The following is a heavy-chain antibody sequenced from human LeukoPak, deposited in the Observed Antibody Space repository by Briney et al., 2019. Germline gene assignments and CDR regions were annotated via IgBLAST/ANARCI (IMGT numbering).Heavy chain of an antibody. CDR3: ARDDNWGFDY. CDR2: ISDSGSST. D-gene: IGHD7-27*01. Sequence: PGGSLRLSCAASGFTFSDYAMSWVRQAPGKGLEWVSTISDSGSSTYYADSVKGRFTISRDNAKDSLYLQLNSLRAEDTAFYYCARDDNWGFDYWGRGALVTVSS. V-gene: IGHV3-23*01. J-gene: IGHJ4*02. CDR1: GFTFSDYA.